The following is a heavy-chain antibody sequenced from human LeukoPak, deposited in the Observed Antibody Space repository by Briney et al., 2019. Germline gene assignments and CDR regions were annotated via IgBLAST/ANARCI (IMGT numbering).Heavy chain of an antibody. CDR3: AADTRDCGGNGGDYFDY. J-gene: IGHJ4*02. Sequence: ASVKVSCKASGFTFTSSAVQWVRQARGQRLEWIGWIVVGSGNTNYAQKFQERVTITRDMSTSTAYMELSSLRSEDTAVYYCAADTRDCGGNGGDYFDYWGQGTLVTVSS. CDR1: GFTFTSSA. D-gene: IGHD4-23*01. V-gene: IGHV1-58*01. CDR2: IVVGSGNT.